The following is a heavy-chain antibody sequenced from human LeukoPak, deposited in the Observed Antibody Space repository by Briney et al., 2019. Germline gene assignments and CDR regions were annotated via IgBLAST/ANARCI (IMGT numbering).Heavy chain of an antibody. J-gene: IGHJ4*02. Sequence: ASVQVSCKASGYTFDSYFIHWVRQAPGQGLEWMGVINPSDGSANYAQKFQGRVAMTRHMSTTTVYMELSSLRSEDTAVFYCARDLFKTPHHCDYWGQGTLVTVSS. CDR3: ARDLFKTPHHCDY. V-gene: IGHV1-46*02. CDR1: GYTFDSYF. CDR2: INPSDGSA.